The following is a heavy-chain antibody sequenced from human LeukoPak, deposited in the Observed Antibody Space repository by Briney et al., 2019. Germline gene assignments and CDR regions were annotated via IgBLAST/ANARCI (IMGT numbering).Heavy chain of an antibody. D-gene: IGHD3-3*01. CDR2: ISGSGGST. V-gene: IGHV3-23*01. CDR3: AKDLTSGSGSYYFDY. J-gene: IGHJ4*02. Sequence: GGSLRLSCAASGFTFSSYAMSWVRQAPGRGLEWVSAISGSGGSTYYADSVKGRFTISRDNSKNTLYLQMNSLRAEDTAVYYCAKDLTSGSGSYYFDYWGQGTLVTVSS. CDR1: GFTFSSYA.